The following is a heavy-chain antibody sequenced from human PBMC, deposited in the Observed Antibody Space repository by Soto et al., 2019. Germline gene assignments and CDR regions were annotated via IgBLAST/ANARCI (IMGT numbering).Heavy chain of an antibody. CDR1: GFTFSSYA. CDR2: ISYDGSNK. Sequence: LRLSCAASGFTFSSYAMHWVRQAPGKGLEWVAVISYDGSNKYYADSVKGRFTISRDNSKNTLYLQMNSLRAEDTAVYYCAKGSGSYNYYYGMDVWGQGTTVTVSS. D-gene: IGHD3-10*01. V-gene: IGHV3-30-3*01. CDR3: AKGSGSYNYYYGMDV. J-gene: IGHJ6*02.